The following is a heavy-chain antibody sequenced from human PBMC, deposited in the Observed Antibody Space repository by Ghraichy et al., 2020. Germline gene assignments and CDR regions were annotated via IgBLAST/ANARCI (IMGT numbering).Heavy chain of an antibody. V-gene: IGHV3-7*01. CDR2: IKQDGSEK. D-gene: IGHD6-6*01. Sequence: GGSLNISCAASGFTFSSYWMSWGRQAPGKGLEWVANIKQDGSEKYYVDSVKGRFTISRDNAKNSLYLQMNSLRAEDTAVYYCASRGVSSSSGYYYYGMDVWGQGTTVTVSS. CDR1: GFTFSSYW. CDR3: ASRGVSSSSGYYYYGMDV. J-gene: IGHJ6*02.